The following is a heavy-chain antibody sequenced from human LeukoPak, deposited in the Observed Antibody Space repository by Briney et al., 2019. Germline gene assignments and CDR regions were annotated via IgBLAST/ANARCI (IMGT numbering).Heavy chain of an antibody. V-gene: IGHV4-4*07. J-gene: IGHJ6*03. CDR3: ARHRDGDYYYYYYMDV. CDR2: IYTSGST. CDR1: GGSISSYY. D-gene: IGHD4-17*01. Sequence: SETLSLTCTVSGGSISSYYWSWIRQPAGKGLEWIGRIYTSGSTNYTPSLKSRVTISVDTSKNQFSLKLSSVTAADTAVYYCARHRDGDYYYYYYMDVWGKGTTVTISS.